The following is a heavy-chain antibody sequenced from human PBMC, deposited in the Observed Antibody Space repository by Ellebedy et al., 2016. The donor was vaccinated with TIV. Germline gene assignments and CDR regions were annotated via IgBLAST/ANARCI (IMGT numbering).Heavy chain of an antibody. J-gene: IGHJ5*02. D-gene: IGHD6-19*01. Sequence: MPSETLSLTCTVSGGALSGYYWSWIRQSAGQGLEWIGRIYVSGSPNYNPSLGSRVTMSMNTSKTQLSMTLTAVTAADTALYYCARGDPVAGLFDPWGQGILVTVSS. CDR3: ARGDPVAGLFDP. CDR2: IYVSGSP. CDR1: GGALSGYY. V-gene: IGHV4-4*07.